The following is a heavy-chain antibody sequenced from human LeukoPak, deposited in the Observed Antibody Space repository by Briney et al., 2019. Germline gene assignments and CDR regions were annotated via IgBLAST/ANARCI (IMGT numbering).Heavy chain of an antibody. Sequence: SETLSLTCTISGGSISSSSYYWGWIRQPPGKGLEWIGSIYYSGSTYYNPSLKSRVTISVDTSKNQFSLKLSSVTAADTAVYYCARHRADYYYYGMDVWGQGTTVTVSS. J-gene: IGHJ6*02. V-gene: IGHV4-39*01. D-gene: IGHD3-10*01. CDR3: ARHRADYYYYGMDV. CDR1: GGSISSSSYY. CDR2: IYYSGST.